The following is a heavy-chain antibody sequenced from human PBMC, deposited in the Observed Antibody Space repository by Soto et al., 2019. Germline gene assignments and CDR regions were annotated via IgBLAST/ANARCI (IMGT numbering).Heavy chain of an antibody. V-gene: IGHV3-15*07. CDR1: GRSFSLAW. D-gene: IGHD3-10*01. Sequence: EVQLLASGGGLLEPGGSLRLSCAGSGRSFSLAWLNWVRQAPGKGLEWVGRLKRRGSGGSADYAAAVKGRFTISRDDSKETLYLQMDSLKIEDRAVYYCVWFGEVYHYFGLDVWCQGTTVTVS. CDR3: VWFGEVYHYFGLDV. J-gene: IGHJ6*02. CDR2: LKRRGSGGSA.